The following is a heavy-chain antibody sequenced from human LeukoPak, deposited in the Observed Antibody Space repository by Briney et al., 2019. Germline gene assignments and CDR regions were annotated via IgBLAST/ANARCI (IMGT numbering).Heavy chain of an antibody. Sequence: PGGSLRLSCAASGFTFSSYAMSWVRQAPGKGLEWVSAISGSGGSTYYADSVKGRFTISRDNSKNTLYLQMNSLRAEDTAVYYCAKDLHYYDSSGYYDDAFDIWGQGTMVTVSS. J-gene: IGHJ3*02. D-gene: IGHD3-22*01. CDR1: GFTFSSYA. CDR3: AKDLHYYDSSGYYDDAFDI. V-gene: IGHV3-23*01. CDR2: ISGSGGST.